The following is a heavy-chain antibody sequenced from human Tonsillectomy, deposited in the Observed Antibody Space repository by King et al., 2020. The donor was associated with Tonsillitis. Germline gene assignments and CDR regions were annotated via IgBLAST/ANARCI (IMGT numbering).Heavy chain of an antibody. CDR3: ARVENFYYYMDV. V-gene: IGHV3-53*01. D-gene: IGHD2/OR15-2a*01. Sequence: VQLVESGGGLIQPGGSLRLSCAASGFTVSSNFMSWVRQAPGKGLEWVSGIYSGGSTYFADSVKGRFTISRDNFKNTLFLQMNSLRAEDTAVYYCARVENFYYYMDVWGKGTTVTVSS. CDR2: IYSGGST. J-gene: IGHJ6*03. CDR1: GFTVSSNF.